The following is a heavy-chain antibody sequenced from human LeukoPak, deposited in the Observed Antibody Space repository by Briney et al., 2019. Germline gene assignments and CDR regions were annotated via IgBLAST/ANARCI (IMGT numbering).Heavy chain of an antibody. CDR2: ISGGGSNT. CDR1: GFAFSSYA. V-gene: IGHV3-23*01. D-gene: IGHD3-10*01. Sequence: GGSLRLSCAASGFAFSSYAMIWVRQAPGKGLEWVSSISGGGSNTYYADSVKGRFTISRDQSKNTLYVQMNSLGAEDTAIYYCAKSAGDYYYYYMDVWGKGTTVTVSS. CDR3: AKSAGDYYYYYMDV. J-gene: IGHJ6*03.